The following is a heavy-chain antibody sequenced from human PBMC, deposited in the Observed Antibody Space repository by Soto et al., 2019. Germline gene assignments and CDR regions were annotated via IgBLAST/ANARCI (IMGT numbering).Heavy chain of an antibody. CDR1: GFTFSNAW. CDR2: IKSKTDGGTR. J-gene: IGHJ4*02. D-gene: IGHD2-15*01. Sequence: GGSLRLSCAASGFTFSNAWMNWVRQAPGKGPEWVGRIKSKTDGGTRDYAAPVKGRFTISRDDSKNTLYLQMNSLKTEDTAVYYCTTVYCSGGSCYSVDQAFDYWGQGTLVTVSS. CDR3: TTVYCSGGSCYSVDQAFDY. V-gene: IGHV3-15*07.